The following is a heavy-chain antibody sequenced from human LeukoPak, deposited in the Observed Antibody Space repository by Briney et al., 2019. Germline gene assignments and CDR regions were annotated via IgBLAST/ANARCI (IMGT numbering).Heavy chain of an antibody. V-gene: IGHV4-31*03. CDR3: ARDIAANWFDS. Sequence: PQTLSLTCTVSGGSISSGDYYWSWIRQHPGKGLEWIGYIYYSGSTYYNPSLKSRVTISVDTSKNQFSLKLSSVTAADTAVCYCARDIAANWFDSWGQGALVTVSS. D-gene: IGHD2-15*01. J-gene: IGHJ5*01. CDR2: IYYSGST. CDR1: GGSISSGDYY.